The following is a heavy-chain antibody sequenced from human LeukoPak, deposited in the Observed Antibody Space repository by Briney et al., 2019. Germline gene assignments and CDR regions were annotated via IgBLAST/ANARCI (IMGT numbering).Heavy chain of an antibody. D-gene: IGHD2-15*01. Sequence: SVKVSCKASGGTFSSYAISWVRQAPGQGLEWMGRIIPIFGTANYAQKFQGRVTITTDESTSTAYMGLSSLRSEDTAVYYCARDEGGGPFDYWGQGTLVTVSS. V-gene: IGHV1-69*05. CDR3: ARDEGGGPFDY. J-gene: IGHJ4*02. CDR1: GGTFSSYA. CDR2: IIPIFGTA.